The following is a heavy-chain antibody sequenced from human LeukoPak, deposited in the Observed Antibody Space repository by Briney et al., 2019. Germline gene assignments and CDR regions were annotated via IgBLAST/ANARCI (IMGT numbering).Heavy chain of an antibody. CDR1: GFTFSNAW. CDR3: ARDQGPGDYGTFKGGIDY. Sequence: GGSLRLSCAASGFTFSNAWMSWVRQAPGKGLEWVGRIKSKADGGTTDYAAPVKGRFTISRDDSKNTLYLQMNSLRAEDTAVYYCARDQGPGDYGTFKGGIDYWGQGTLVTVSS. V-gene: IGHV3-15*01. D-gene: IGHD4-17*01. J-gene: IGHJ4*02. CDR2: IKSKADGGTT.